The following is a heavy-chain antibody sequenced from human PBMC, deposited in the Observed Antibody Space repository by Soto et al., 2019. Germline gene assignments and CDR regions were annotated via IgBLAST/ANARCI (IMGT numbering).Heavy chain of an antibody. CDR3: TTDRVYCTNGVCYTADY. V-gene: IGHV3-15*01. J-gene: IGHJ4*02. CDR1: GFTFSNAW. D-gene: IGHD2-8*01. CDR2: IKSKTDGGTT. Sequence: EVQLVESGGGLVKPGGSLRLSCAASGFTFSNAWMSWVRQAPGKGLEWVGRIKSKTDGGTTDYAAPVKGRFTISRDDSKYTLYLQMNSLKTEDTAVYYCTTDRVYCTNGVCYTADYWGQGTLVTVSS.